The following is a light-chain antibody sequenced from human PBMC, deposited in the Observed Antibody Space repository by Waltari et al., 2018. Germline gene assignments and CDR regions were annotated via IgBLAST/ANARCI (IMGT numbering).Light chain of an antibody. Sequence: SYELTQPPSVSVSPGQTASITCPGYNLQNKYTSWYLQRPGQSPVLVIYEDTKRPSGITERFSASNSGNTATLTISGTQAIDEADYYCQAWHRSNGVFGGGTKLTVL. CDR2: EDT. CDR1: NLQNKY. V-gene: IGLV3-1*01. J-gene: IGLJ2*01. CDR3: QAWHRSNGV.